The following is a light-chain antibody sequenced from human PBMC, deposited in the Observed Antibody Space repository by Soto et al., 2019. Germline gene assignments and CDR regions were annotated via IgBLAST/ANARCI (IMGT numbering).Light chain of an antibody. J-gene: IGKJ1*01. CDR2: DTS. CDR1: QFLSSY. CDR3: QQRSNWPRA. Sequence: EVAFTQSPATLSLSPWERATISCRASQFLSSYLAWYQQKPGQPPRLLIYDTSNRATGIPARFSGSRSGTDFTLTISSLEPEDFGVYYCQQRSNWPRAFGQGTKVDIK. V-gene: IGKV3-11*01.